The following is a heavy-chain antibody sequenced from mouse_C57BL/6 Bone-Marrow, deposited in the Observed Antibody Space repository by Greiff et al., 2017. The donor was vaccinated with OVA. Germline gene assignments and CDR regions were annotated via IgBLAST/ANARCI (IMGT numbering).Heavy chain of an antibody. D-gene: IGHD4-1*01. CDR1: GYSITSGYY. Sequence: EVKLQESGPSLVKPSQSLSLTCSVTGYSITSGYYWNWIRQFPGNKLAWMGYISYDGSNNYNPSLKNRISITRDTSKNQFFLKWNSVTTEDTATYYCARDWDRFDYWGQGTTLTVSS. V-gene: IGHV3-6*01. CDR2: ISYDGSN. J-gene: IGHJ2*01. CDR3: ARDWDRFDY.